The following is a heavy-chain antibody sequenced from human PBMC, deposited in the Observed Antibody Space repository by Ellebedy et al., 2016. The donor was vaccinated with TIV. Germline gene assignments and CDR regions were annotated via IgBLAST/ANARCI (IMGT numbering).Heavy chain of an antibody. V-gene: IGHV3-21*01. D-gene: IGHD3-10*01. CDR3: AREPDYGSGLDY. J-gene: IGHJ4*02. CDR1: RFTFSNYN. Sequence: GESLKISCAASRFTFSNYNMNWVRQAPGKGLEWVSSISYSSSYIYYADSVKGRFTISRDNAKNSLYLQMNSLRAKDTAVYYCAREPDYGSGLDYWGQGTLVTVSS. CDR2: ISYSSSYI.